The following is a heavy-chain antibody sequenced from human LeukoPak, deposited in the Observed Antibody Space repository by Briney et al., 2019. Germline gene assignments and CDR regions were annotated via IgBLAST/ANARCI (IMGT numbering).Heavy chain of an antibody. Sequence: GGSLRLSCAAPGFMFSSYWMTWVRQAPGKGLEWVANINQDGSETYYVDSVKGRFTISRDNAKNSLYLQMNSLRAEDTAVYYCAELGITMIGGVWGKGTTVTISS. J-gene: IGHJ6*04. CDR2: INQDGSET. CDR3: AELGITMIGGV. V-gene: IGHV3-7*01. CDR1: GFMFSSYW. D-gene: IGHD3-10*02.